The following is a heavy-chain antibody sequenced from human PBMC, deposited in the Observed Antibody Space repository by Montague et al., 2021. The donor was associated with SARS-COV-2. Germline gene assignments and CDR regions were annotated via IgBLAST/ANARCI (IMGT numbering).Heavy chain of an antibody. CDR2: IFYSKTT. CDR1: GDSISSNTYY. Sequence: SETLSLTCTVSGDSISSNTYYWSWLRQPPGKGLEWIGNIFYSKTTYYNPSLKSRVTISVDTSKNQYSLTLRFVTAADTALYYCARGVNFGDYPIDSWGQGTLVTVSS. V-gene: IGHV4-39*07. D-gene: IGHD4-17*01. J-gene: IGHJ4*02. CDR3: ARGVNFGDYPIDS.